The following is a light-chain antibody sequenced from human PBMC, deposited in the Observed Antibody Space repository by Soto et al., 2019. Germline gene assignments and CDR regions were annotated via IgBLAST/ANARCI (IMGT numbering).Light chain of an antibody. Sequence: DIQITQSPPPPSASVVERITIHCRASQSISSWLAWYQQKPGKAPELLIYAASTLQSGAPSRFSGSGSGTEFTLTISSLQPDDFATYYCQHYKMYSPWTFGQGTKVDIK. CDR3: QHYKMYSPWT. V-gene: IGKV1-5*01. CDR1: QSISSW. CDR2: AAS. J-gene: IGKJ1*01.